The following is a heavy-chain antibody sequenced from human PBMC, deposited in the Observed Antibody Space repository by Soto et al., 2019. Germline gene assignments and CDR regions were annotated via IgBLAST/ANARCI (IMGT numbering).Heavy chain of an antibody. CDR1: GGTFSSYT. J-gene: IGHJ5*02. V-gene: IGHV1-69*08. Sequence: QVQLVQSGAEVKKPGSSVKVSWKASGGTFSSYTISWVRQAPGQGLEWMGRIIPILGIANYAQKFQGRVTITADKSTSTAYMELSSLRSEDTAVYYCARDSSYCSGGSCYGGGWFDPWGQGTLVTVSS. CDR3: ARDSSYCSGGSCYGGGWFDP. CDR2: IIPILGIA. D-gene: IGHD2-15*01.